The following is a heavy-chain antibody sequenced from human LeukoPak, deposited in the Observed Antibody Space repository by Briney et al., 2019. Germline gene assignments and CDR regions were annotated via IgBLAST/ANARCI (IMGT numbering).Heavy chain of an antibody. Sequence: SVKVSCKASGGTFSSYAISWVRQAPGQGLEWMGRIIPIFGTANYAQKFQGRVTITTDESTSTAYMELSSLRSEDTAVYYCARTGYSYGGGDYWGQGTPVTVSS. J-gene: IGHJ4*02. V-gene: IGHV1-69*05. D-gene: IGHD5-18*01. CDR1: GGTFSSYA. CDR3: ARTGYSYGGGDY. CDR2: IIPIFGTA.